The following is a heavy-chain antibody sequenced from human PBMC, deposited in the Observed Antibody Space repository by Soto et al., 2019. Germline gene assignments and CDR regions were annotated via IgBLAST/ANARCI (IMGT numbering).Heavy chain of an antibody. CDR3: ARVWVGTTFAYYYGMDV. Sequence: QVQLVQSGAEVKKPGASVKVSCKASGYTFTNYGINWVRQAPGQGLEWMGWISAYNGNTNYAQKLQGRVTMTTDTSTSTAYMELRSLISDDTAVYYCARVWVGTTFAYYYGMDVWGQGTTVTVSS. CDR1: GYTFTNYG. D-gene: IGHD1-26*01. J-gene: IGHJ6*02. V-gene: IGHV1-18*01. CDR2: ISAYNGNT.